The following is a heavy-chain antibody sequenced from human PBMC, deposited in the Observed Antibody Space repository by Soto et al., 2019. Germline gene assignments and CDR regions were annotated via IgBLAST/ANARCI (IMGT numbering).Heavy chain of an antibody. CDR3: ATGIAAAGTARKQIDY. J-gene: IGHJ4*02. CDR2: FDPEDGET. CDR1: GYTLTELS. D-gene: IGHD6-13*01. V-gene: IGHV1-24*01. Sequence: ASLKVSCKVSGYTLTELSMHWVRQAPGKGLEWMGGFDPEDGETIYAQKFQGRVTMTEDTSTDTAYMELSSLRSEDTAVYYCATGIAAAGTARKQIDYWGQGTLVTVSS.